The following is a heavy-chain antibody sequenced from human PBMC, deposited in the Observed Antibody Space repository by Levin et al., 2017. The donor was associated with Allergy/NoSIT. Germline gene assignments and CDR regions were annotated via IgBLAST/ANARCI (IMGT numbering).Heavy chain of an antibody. Sequence: LSQTLSLTCAVSGGSISNYKWWSWVRQPPGKGLEWIGEVYPSGSTHYNPSLKSRVTISIDKSNNEFSLKLSSVTAADTALYYCVRGIPDRYGLDVWGQGTTVT. V-gene: IGHV4-4*02. CDR1: GGSISNYKW. D-gene: IGHD2-2*01. J-gene: IGHJ6*02. CDR2: VYPSGST. CDR3: VRGIPDRYGLDV.